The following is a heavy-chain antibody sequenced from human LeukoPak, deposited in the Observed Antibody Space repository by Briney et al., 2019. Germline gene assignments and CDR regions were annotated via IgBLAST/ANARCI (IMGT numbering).Heavy chain of an antibody. Sequence: GGSLRLSCAASGFTFSNYWMHWVRQAPDKGLMWVSRIRTDGDTSYADSVRGRFTISRDNSKNTLYLQMNSLRAEDTAVHYCARDARVGDPLDYWGQGTLVTVSS. CDR3: ARDARVGDPLDY. V-gene: IGHV3-74*01. CDR1: GFTFSNYW. J-gene: IGHJ4*02. CDR2: IRTDGDT. D-gene: IGHD4-17*01.